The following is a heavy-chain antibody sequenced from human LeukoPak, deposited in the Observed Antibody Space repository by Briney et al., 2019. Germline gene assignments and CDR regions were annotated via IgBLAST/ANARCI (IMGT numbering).Heavy chain of an antibody. Sequence: GASVKVSCKASGYTFTGYYMHWVRQAPGQGLEWMGWINPNSGGTNYAQKFQGRVTMTRDTSISTAYMELSRLRSDDTAVYYCARETTVTTDYYGMDVWGQGTMVTVSS. D-gene: IGHD4-17*01. CDR2: INPNSGGT. CDR1: GYTFTGYY. CDR3: ARETTVTTDYYGMDV. J-gene: IGHJ6*02. V-gene: IGHV1-2*02.